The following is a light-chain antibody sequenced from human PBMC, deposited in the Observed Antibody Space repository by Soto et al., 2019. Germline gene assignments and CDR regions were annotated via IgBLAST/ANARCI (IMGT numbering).Light chain of an antibody. Sequence: EIVLTQAPATLSLSPGERATLSCRASQSVRSYLAWYQQKPGQAPRLLIYGASNRATDIPARFSGSGSGTDFPLTISSLDPADFAVYYCHQRSNWPLTFGGGTKV. V-gene: IGKV3-11*01. CDR2: GAS. J-gene: IGKJ4*01. CDR1: QSVRSY. CDR3: HQRSNWPLT.